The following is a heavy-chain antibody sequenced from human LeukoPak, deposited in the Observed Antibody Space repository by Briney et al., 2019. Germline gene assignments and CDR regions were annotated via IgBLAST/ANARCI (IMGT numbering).Heavy chain of an antibody. CDR2: IFYSGGT. CDR3: AKSSRSLFDP. CDR1: GGSINTPNYY. J-gene: IGHJ5*02. Sequence: SETLSLTCTVSGGSINTPNYYWGWIRQTPGKGLEWIGNIFYSGGTYYSPSLTSRVTISLDTSKNQFSLKLSSVTAADTAVYYCAKSSRSLFDPWGQGTLVTVSS. D-gene: IGHD3-10*01. V-gene: IGHV4-39*07.